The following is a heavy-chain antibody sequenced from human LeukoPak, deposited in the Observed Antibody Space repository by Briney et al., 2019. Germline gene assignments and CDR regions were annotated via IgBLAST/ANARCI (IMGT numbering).Heavy chain of an antibody. CDR2: FDPEDGET. V-gene: IGHV1-24*01. J-gene: IGHJ5*02. Sequence: ASVKVSCKVSGYTLTELSMHWVRQAPGKALEWMGGFDPEDGETIYAQKFQGRVTMTEDTSTDTAYMELSSLRSEDTAVYYCATVWGLARIGGSLNWFDPWGQGTLVTVSS. D-gene: IGHD1-26*01. CDR1: GYTLTELS. CDR3: ATVWGLARIGGSLNWFDP.